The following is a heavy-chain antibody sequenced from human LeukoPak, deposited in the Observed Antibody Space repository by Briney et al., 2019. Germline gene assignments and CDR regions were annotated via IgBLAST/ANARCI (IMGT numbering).Heavy chain of an antibody. CDR3: ARTPMFYFYGMDF. CDR1: GFTLSSNY. CDR2: IYSGGNK. D-gene: IGHD2-15*01. Sequence: GGSLRLSCAASGFTLSSNYMNWVRQAPGKGREWVSDIYSGGNKNYSESVKGRFTISRDNSKNTLYLQMNSLRAEDTAVYYCARTPMFYFYGMDFWGRGTTVTVSS. J-gene: IGHJ6*02. V-gene: IGHV3-66*01.